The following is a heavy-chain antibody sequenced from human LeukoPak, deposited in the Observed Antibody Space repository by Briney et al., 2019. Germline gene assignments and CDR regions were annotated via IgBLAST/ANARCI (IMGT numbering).Heavy chain of an antibody. J-gene: IGHJ5*02. D-gene: IGHD3-3*01. CDR1: GYTFTGHY. Sequence: ASVKVSCKASGYTFTGHYMHWVRQAPGQGLEWMGWIDPNSGGTKYAQKFQGRVTLTRDTSISTAYMELSRLRCDDTAVYYCARSYDFWSGPPFDPWGQGTLVTVSS. CDR3: ARSYDFWSGPPFDP. V-gene: IGHV1-2*02. CDR2: IDPNSGGT.